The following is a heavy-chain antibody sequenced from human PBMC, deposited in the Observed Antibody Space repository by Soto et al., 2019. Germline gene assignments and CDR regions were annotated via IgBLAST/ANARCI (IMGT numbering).Heavy chain of an antibody. D-gene: IGHD2-2*01. CDR3: VKGNQLLRYYFEY. CDR2: ITSNGDNT. V-gene: IGHV3-64D*06. CDR1: GFTFSNFA. J-gene: IGHJ4*02. Sequence: GTLRLTGSASGFTFSNFAMHWVRQAPGKGLEYVSGITSNGDNTYHADSVQGRFTISRDNSKSTLYLQMTSLRVEDTAVYYCVKGNQLLRYYFEYWGRGALVTVSS.